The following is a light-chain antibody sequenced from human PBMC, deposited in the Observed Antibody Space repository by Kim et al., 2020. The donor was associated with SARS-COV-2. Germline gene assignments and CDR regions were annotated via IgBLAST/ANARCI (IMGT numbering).Light chain of an antibody. CDR2: KVS. J-gene: IGKJ4*01. CDR3: MQGTHWPLT. V-gene: IGKV2-30*02. Sequence: DVVMTQSPRSLPVTLGQPASMSCRSSQSLVHRDGNTYLIWFQQRPDQSPRRLIYKVSIRDSGVPDRFSGSGSGTDFTLKISGVEAEDVGVYYCMQGTHWPLTFGGGTKVDIK. CDR1: QSLVHRDGNTY.